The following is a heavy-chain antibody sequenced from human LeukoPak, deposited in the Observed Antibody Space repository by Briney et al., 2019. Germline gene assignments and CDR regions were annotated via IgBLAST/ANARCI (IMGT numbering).Heavy chain of an antibody. J-gene: IGHJ1*01. Sequence: GGSLRLSCAASGFTLSSYWMSWVRQAPGMGLEWVSYISSSGSTIYYADSVKGRFTISRDNAKNSLYLQMNSLRAEDTAVYYCASNGGNSGFQHWGQGTLVTVSS. D-gene: IGHD4-23*01. V-gene: IGHV3-48*03. CDR3: ASNGGNSGFQH. CDR1: GFTLSSYW. CDR2: ISSSGSTI.